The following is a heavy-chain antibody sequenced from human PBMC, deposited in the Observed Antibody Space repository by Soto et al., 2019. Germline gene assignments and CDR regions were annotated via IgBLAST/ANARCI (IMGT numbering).Heavy chain of an antibody. CDR3: ARLRRGSSSAHFDY. Sequence: QVQLVESGGGVVQPGRSLRLSCAASGFTFSSYAMHWVRQAPGKGLEWIGSIYYSGSTYYNPSLKSRVTISVDTSKNQFSLKLSSVTAADTAVYYCARLRRGSSSAHFDYWGQGTLVTVSS. CDR1: GFTFSSYAMH. V-gene: IGHV4-39*01. D-gene: IGHD6-6*01. J-gene: IGHJ4*02. CDR2: IYYSGST.